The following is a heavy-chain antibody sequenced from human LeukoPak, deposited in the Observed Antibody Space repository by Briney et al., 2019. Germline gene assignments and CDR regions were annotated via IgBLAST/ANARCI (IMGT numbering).Heavy chain of an antibody. Sequence: GASVKVSCKASGYTFTSYGISWVRQAPGQGLEWMGWINPYNGNTNYAQKLQGRVTMTTDTSTSSAYMELRSLRSDDTAVYYCASDPPLYDFWSGSHTYMDVWGKGTTVTVSS. CDR2: INPYNGNT. J-gene: IGHJ6*03. CDR3: ASDPPLYDFWSGSHTYMDV. V-gene: IGHV1-18*01. D-gene: IGHD3-3*01. CDR1: GYTFTSYG.